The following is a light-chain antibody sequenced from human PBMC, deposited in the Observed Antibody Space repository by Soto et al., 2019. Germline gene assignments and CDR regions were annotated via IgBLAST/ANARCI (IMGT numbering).Light chain of an antibody. V-gene: IGLV2-8*01. Sequence: QSALTQPPSASGSPGQSVTISCTGTSSDVGGYNYVSWYQQHPGKAPKLMISEVSKRPSGVPDRFSGSKSANTASLTVSVLHADDEADYYCSSFASNNNLVFGGGTKLTVL. CDR1: SSDVGGYNY. J-gene: IGLJ2*01. CDR3: SSFASNNNLV. CDR2: EVS.